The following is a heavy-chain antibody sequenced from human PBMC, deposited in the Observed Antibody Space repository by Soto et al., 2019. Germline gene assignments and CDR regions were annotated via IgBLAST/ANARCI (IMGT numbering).Heavy chain of an antibody. CDR2: ISYDGSNN. CDR1: GFTFSSYG. D-gene: IGHD3-10*01. CDR3: AKDVGRGRDGLDV. J-gene: IGHJ6*02. V-gene: IGHV3-30*18. Sequence: QVQLVESGGGVVQPGRSLRLSCAASGFTFSSYGMHWVRQAPGKRLEWVAVISYDGSNNYYADSVKGRFTISRDNSKNTLYLQMNSLRAEDTAVYYCAKDVGRGRDGLDVWGQGTTVTVSS.